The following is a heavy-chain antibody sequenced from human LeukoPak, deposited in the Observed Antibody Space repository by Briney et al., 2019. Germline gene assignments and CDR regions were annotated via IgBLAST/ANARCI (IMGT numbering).Heavy chain of an antibody. Sequence: TLSLTCTVSGGSVGSDNSYWNWIRQPAGKGLEWIGRIYADGSSTYNPSLKSRVTILIDTSKDQFSLRLSSMTAADTAVYYCARGYYYRTWGQGTLVTVSS. CDR3: ARGYYYRT. CDR1: GGSVGSDNSY. V-gene: IGHV4-61*02. J-gene: IGHJ4*02. D-gene: IGHD3-10*01. CDR2: IYADGSS.